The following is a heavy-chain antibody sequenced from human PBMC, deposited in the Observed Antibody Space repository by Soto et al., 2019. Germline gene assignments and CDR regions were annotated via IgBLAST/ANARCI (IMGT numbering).Heavy chain of an antibody. D-gene: IGHD5-12*01. Sequence: VQLVETGGGLVKPGGSLRLSCAVSGFSFSSYGMNWVRQAPGKGLEWVSSSSSTGSYIDYADSVKGRFIISRDNAKKSLYLQMNCLRAEDTAVHYCARGGPQGGMDVWGQGTTVSVS. V-gene: IGHV3-21*01. CDR1: GFSFSSYG. CDR2: SSSTGSYI. CDR3: ARGGPQGGMDV. J-gene: IGHJ6*02.